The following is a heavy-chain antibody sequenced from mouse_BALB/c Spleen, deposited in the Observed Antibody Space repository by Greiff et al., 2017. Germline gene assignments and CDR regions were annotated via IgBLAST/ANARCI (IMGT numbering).Heavy chain of an antibody. CDR1: GFSLTSYG. V-gene: IGHV2-9*02. D-gene: IGHD3-2*02. Sequence: QVQLKESGPGLVAPSQILSFTCTVSGFSLTSYGVHWVRQPPGKGLEWLGVIWAGESTTHNSALMSRLSIIKNNSKDQVFLKMNSLQTDDTAMYYCARDQAIAPYVDDWGQGTTLTVAA. J-gene: IGHJ2*01. CDR3: ARDQAIAPYVDD. CDR2: IWAGEST.